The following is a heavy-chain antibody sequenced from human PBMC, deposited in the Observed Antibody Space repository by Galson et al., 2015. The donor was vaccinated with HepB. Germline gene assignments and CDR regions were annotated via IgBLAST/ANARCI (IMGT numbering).Heavy chain of an antibody. CDR3: TSLMTTVVFDY. J-gene: IGHJ4*02. V-gene: IGHV3-49*04. CDR2: IRSKAYGGTT. Sequence: SLRLSCAASGFTFGDYAMSWVRQAPGKGLEWVGFIRSKAYGGTTEYAASVKGRFTISRDDSKSIAYLQMNSLKTEDTAVYYCTSLMTTVVFDYWGQGTLVTVSS. CDR1: GFTFGDYA. D-gene: IGHD4-23*01.